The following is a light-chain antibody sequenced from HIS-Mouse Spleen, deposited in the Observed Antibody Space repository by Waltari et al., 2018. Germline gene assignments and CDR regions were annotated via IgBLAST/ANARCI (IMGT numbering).Light chain of an antibody. CDR1: AVPKKK. CDR2: EDG. CDR3: YSTDSSGNHSV. Sequence: SYKLTQPPSGAVSPGQTDRITCAGDAVPKKKAYLYQQKSGQAPVLGIYEDGKRPSGIPEIFSGSSSGTIATLTISGAQVEDEADYYCYSTDSSGNHSVFGGGTKLTVL. V-gene: IGLV3-10*01. J-gene: IGLJ2*01.